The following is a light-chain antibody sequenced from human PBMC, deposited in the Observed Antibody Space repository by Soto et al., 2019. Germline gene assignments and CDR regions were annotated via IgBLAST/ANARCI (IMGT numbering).Light chain of an antibody. CDR1: QCISNY. V-gene: IGKV1-27*01. CDR2: AAS. Sequence: DIQMTQSPSSLSASVGDRGTITCRASQCISNYLAWYQQKPGKVPKLLIYAASTLQSGVPSRFSGSGSGTDFTLTITSMQPEDVATYYCQKYNSAPWTVGQGSKVQIK. J-gene: IGKJ1*01. CDR3: QKYNSAPWT.